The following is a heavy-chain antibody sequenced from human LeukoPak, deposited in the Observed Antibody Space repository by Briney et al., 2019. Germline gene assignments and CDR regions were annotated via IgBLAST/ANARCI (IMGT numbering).Heavy chain of an antibody. CDR1: GYGFTTYW. CDR2: IYPGDSDT. CDR3: ARGLDIVVVPTAAWVLSFDY. J-gene: IGHJ4*02. Sequence: GESLKISCKGSGYGFTTYWIGWVRQMPGKGLEWMGIIYPGDSDTRYSPSFQAQVTISADKSISTAYLQWSSLKASDTAMYYCARGLDIVVVPTAAWVLSFDYWGQGTLVTVSS. D-gene: IGHD2-2*03. V-gene: IGHV5-51*01.